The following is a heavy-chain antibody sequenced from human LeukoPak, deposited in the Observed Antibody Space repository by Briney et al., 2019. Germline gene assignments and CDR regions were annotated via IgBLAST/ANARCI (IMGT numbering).Heavy chain of an antibody. CDR1: GFIFNTYE. D-gene: IGHD3-16*01. J-gene: IGHJ4*02. Sequence: GGSLRLSCAASGFIFNTYEMNWFRQAPGKGLEWVSYISGTGTTIYYADSVKGRFTISRDNARHSLSLLMNSLRAEDTAIYYCVSAYGGLLDHWGQGTLVTVSS. V-gene: IGHV3-48*03. CDR2: ISGTGTTI. CDR3: VSAYGGLLDH.